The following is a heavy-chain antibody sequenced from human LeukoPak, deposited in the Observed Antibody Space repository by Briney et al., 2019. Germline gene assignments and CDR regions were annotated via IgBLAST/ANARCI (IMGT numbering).Heavy chain of an antibody. CDR1: GYSFANFG. D-gene: IGHD4-17*01. V-gene: IGHV1-18*01. CDR2: ISAYNGHT. Sequence: AASVKVSCKASGYSFANFGISWVRQAPGQGLEWMGWISAYNGHTKYAQNFQGRLTMTTDTSTSTAYMELRSLRSDDTAVYYCARDLGYGDYGYWGQGTLVTVSS. J-gene: IGHJ4*02. CDR3: ARDLGYGDYGY.